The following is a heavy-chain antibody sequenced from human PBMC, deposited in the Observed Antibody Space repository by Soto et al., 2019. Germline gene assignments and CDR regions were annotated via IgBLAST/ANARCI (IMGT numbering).Heavy chain of an antibody. V-gene: IGHV1-58*01. D-gene: IGHD1-26*01. CDR2: IVVGSGNT. CDR3: AAPGLVGATNFDY. Sequence: SVKVSCKASGFTFTSSAVRWVRQARGQRLEWIGWIVVGSGNTNYAQKFQERVTITRDMSTSTAYMELSSLRSEDTAVYYCAAPGLVGATNFDYWGQGTLVTVSS. J-gene: IGHJ4*02. CDR1: GFTFTSSA.